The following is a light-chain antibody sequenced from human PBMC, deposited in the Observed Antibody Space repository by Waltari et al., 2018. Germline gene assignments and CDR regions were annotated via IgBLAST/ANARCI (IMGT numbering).Light chain of an antibody. CDR1: SSNIGADYD. Sequence: QSVLTQPPSVSGALGQRVTISCTGSSSNIGADYDVHWYQQVPGTAPKLLIPGNCIRPSGVPDRCSASKSVTAASLAITGLQAEDEADYYCQAYDNSLGGSKVFGGGTRLSVL. CDR3: QAYDNSLGGSKV. V-gene: IGLV1-40*01. J-gene: IGLJ2*01. CDR2: GNC.